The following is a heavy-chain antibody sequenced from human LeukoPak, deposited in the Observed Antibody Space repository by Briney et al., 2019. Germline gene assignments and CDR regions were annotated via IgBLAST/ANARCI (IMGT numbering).Heavy chain of an antibody. J-gene: IGHJ4*02. CDR1: GDSISSSPSY. V-gene: IGHV4-39*01. CDR2: IYYTVTT. CDR3: VRFNYLSMVLDY. D-gene: IGHD4/OR15-4a*01. Sequence: SETLSLTCAVSGDSISSSPSYWGWVRQPPGKGLEWIVNIYYTVTTYYSPSLKSRVTISVDTSNNQFSLKLSSVTAADTAVYYCVRFNYLSMVLDYWGQGALVTVYS.